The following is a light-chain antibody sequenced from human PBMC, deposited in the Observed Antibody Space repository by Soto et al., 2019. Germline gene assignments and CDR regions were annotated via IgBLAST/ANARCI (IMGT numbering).Light chain of an antibody. V-gene: IGKV1-17*01. J-gene: IGKJ1*01. CDR1: QDIRYN. Sequence: DIQMTQSPSSLSASVGDRVTITCRASQDIRYNLGWFQQKPGEGPKRLIYSSFHLQSGVPSRFSADASGTEFTLTITGLQPEDFASYFCLQHNTYPWTFGQGTTVII. CDR2: SSF. CDR3: LQHNTYPWT.